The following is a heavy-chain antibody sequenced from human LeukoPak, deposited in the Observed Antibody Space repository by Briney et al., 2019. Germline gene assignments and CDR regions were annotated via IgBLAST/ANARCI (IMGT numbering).Heavy chain of an antibody. Sequence: PGESLKISCESSGYSFINFWIGWVRQMPGKGLEWMGIIYPGDSDTRFSPSFQGQVTISADKSISTAYLQWSSLKASDTAMYYCARQSRDGSKTRGYYFDSWGQGTLVTVSS. D-gene: IGHD3-10*01. CDR1: GYSFINFW. CDR2: IYPGDSDT. V-gene: IGHV5-51*01. CDR3: ARQSRDGSKTRGYYFDS. J-gene: IGHJ4*02.